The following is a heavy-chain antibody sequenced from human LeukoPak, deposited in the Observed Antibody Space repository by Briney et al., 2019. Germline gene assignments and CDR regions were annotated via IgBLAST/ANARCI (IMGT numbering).Heavy chain of an antibody. V-gene: IGHV3-23*01. Sequence: HSGGSLRLSCAASGFTFSSYAMSWVRQAPGKGLEWVSAISGSGGSTYYADSVKGRFTISRDNSKNTLYLQMNSLRAEDTAVYYCAKASWQQLVGWYFDLWGRGTLVTVSS. CDR2: ISGSGGST. J-gene: IGHJ2*01. D-gene: IGHD6-13*01. CDR1: GFTFSSYA. CDR3: AKASWQQLVGWYFDL.